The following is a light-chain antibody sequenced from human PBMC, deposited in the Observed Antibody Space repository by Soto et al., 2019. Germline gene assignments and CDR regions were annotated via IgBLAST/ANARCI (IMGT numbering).Light chain of an antibody. Sequence: QSVLTQPASVSGSPGQSITISCTGTSSDVGGYNYVSWYQQHPGNVPKLMIYDVTNRPSGVSNRFSGSKSGNTASLTISGLQAEDEADYYCTSYTSSSTDVFGTGTKVTVL. CDR2: DVT. CDR3: TSYTSSSTDV. J-gene: IGLJ1*01. CDR1: SSDVGGYNY. V-gene: IGLV2-14*01.